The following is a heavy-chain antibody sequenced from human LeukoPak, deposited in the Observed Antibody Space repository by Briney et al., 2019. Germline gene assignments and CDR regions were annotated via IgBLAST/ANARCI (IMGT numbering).Heavy chain of an antibody. CDR1: GGSFSGYY. D-gene: IGHD2-15*01. CDR3: ARHGYCSGGSCYSWGYYYYMDV. CDR2: INHSGST. V-gene: IGHV4-34*01. J-gene: IGHJ6*03. Sequence: SETLSLTCAVYGGSFSGYYWSWIRQPPGKGLEWIGEINHSGSTNYNPSLKSRVTISVDTSKNQFSLKLSSVTAADTAVYYCARHGYCSGGSCYSWGYYYYMDVWGKGTTVTISS.